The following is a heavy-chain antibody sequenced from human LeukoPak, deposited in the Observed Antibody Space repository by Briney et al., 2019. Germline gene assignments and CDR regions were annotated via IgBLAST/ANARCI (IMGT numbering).Heavy chain of an antibody. CDR1: GFTFSSYG. J-gene: IGHJ4*02. V-gene: IGHV3-30*03. CDR3: ARDWEGIAFDY. CDR2: ISYDGSNK. Sequence: GRSLRLSCAASGFTFSSYGMHWVRQAPGKGLEWVAVISYDGSNKYYADSVKGRFTISRDNAKNSLYLQMNSLRAEDTAVYYCARDWEGIAFDYWGQGTLVTVSS. D-gene: IGHD6-13*01.